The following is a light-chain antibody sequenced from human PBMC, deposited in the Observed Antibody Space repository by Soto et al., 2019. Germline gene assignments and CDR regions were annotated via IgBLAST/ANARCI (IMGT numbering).Light chain of an antibody. CDR2: DAS. V-gene: IGKV1-5*01. Sequence: DIQMTQSPSTLSASVGDTVTITCRASQTIRSWLAWYQQKPGKAPKLLIYDASSLESGVPSRFSGSGSGTEFTLTISSLQPDDFATYYCQQYNSHSPWTFGQGTRVEIK. CDR1: QTIRSW. J-gene: IGKJ1*01. CDR3: QQYNSHSPWT.